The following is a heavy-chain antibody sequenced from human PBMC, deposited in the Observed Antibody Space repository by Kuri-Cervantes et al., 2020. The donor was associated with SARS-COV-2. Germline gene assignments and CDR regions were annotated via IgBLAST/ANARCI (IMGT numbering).Heavy chain of an antibody. D-gene: IGHD6-19*01. CDR3: ARVIAVAAFDP. CDR2: ISAYNGDT. Sequence: ASVKVSCKASGYPFTSCDVSWVRQAPGQGLEWMGWISAYNGDTNYAQKLQGRVTMTTDTSTSTAYMELRSLRSDDTAVYYCARVIAVAAFDPWGQGTLVTVSS. V-gene: IGHV1-18*01. J-gene: IGHJ5*02. CDR1: GYPFTSCD.